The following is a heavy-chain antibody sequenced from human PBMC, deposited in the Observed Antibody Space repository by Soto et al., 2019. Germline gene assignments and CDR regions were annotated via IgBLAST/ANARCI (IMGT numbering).Heavy chain of an antibody. CDR3: ASYSSSWNIDY. J-gene: IGHJ4*02. CDR2: IYYSGST. CDR1: GGSISSGDYY. D-gene: IGHD6-13*01. V-gene: IGHV4-30-4*01. Sequence: QVQLQESGPGLVKPSQTLSLTCTVSGGSISSGDYYWSWIRQPPGKGLEWIGYIYYSGSTYYNPSLKSRVTISVDTSKIKFTLKLSSVTAADTAVYYCASYSSSWNIDYWGQGTLVTVSS.